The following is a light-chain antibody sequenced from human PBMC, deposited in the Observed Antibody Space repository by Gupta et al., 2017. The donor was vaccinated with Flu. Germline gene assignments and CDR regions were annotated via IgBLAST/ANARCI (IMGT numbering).Light chain of an antibody. V-gene: IGKV1-33*01. CDR2: HAS. CDR3: QQYDNFLPLT. Sequence: DIQMTQLPSSLSASVGDRVTITCRASQDISNFLNWYQQKPGRAPKLLIYHASNLETGVPSRFSGSGSGTDFTFTISSLQPEDFATYYCQQYDNFLPLTFGGGTKVEI. J-gene: IGKJ4*01. CDR1: QDISNF.